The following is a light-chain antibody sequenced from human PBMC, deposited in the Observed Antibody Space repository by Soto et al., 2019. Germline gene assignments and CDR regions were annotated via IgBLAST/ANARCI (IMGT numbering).Light chain of an antibody. CDR1: SSDVGSYNL. V-gene: IGLV2-23*01. J-gene: IGLJ1*01. CDR3: CSYAGSRHV. Sequence: QSALTQPASVSGSPGRSITISCTGTSSDVGSYNLVSWYQQHPGKAPKLMIYEGSKRPSGVSNRFSGSKSGNMASLTISGLQAEDEADYYCCSYAGSRHVFGTGTKVTVL. CDR2: EGS.